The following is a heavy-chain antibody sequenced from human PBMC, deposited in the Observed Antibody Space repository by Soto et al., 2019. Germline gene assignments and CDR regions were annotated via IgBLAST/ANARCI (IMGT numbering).Heavy chain of an antibody. CDR1: GFTFSSYG. CDR3: ARFKWLRSLKEGNWFDP. J-gene: IGHJ5*02. CDR2: IWYDGSNK. V-gene: IGHV3-33*01. Sequence: QVQLVESGGGVVQPGRSLRLSCAASGFTFSSYGMHWVRQAPGKGLEWVAVIWYDGSNKYYADSVKGRFTISRDNSKNTLYLQMNSLRAEDTAVYYCARFKWLRSLKEGNWFDPWGQGTLVTVSS. D-gene: IGHD5-12*01.